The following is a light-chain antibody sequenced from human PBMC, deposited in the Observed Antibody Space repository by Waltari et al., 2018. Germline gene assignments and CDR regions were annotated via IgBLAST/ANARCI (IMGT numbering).Light chain of an antibody. J-gene: IGKJ1*01. CDR1: QSISRT. CDR2: AAS. Sequence: ELVLPQSPGTLSWPPAAGATVSCRASQSISRTLVWYQQKPGQAPRLLIYAASTRATGIPDRFSGSGSGTDFSLTISRLEPEDFAVYYCQHYLRLPVTFGQGTKVEIK. V-gene: IGKV3-20*01. CDR3: QHYLRLPVT.